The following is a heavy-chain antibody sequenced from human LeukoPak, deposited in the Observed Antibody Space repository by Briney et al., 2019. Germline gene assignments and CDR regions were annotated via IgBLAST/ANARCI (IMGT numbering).Heavy chain of an antibody. CDR2: INHSGST. D-gene: IGHD1-1*01. CDR3: ARVGSTAGTQPRFDY. Sequence: SETLSLTCAVYGGSFSGYYWSWIRQPPGKGLEWIGEINHSGSTNYNPSLKSRVTISVDTSKNQFSLKLSSVTAADTAVYYCARVGSTAGTQPRFDYWGQGTLVTVSS. CDR1: GGSFSGYY. J-gene: IGHJ4*02. V-gene: IGHV4-34*01.